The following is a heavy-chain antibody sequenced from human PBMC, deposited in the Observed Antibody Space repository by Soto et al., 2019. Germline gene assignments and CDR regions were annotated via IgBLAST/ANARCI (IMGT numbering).Heavy chain of an antibody. V-gene: IGHV1-18*01. Sequence: QVQLVQSGAEMKKPGASVKVSCKASGSTFTNYGVTWVRQAPGQGLEWMGWISPYNGNTNYAEKFQGRITMTTDTSTSTAYMELRRLRSDDTAVYYCAREGLPAPVVVVDATAFDPWGQGTLVTVSS. CDR3: AREGLPAPVVVVDATAFDP. CDR1: GSTFTNYG. CDR2: ISPYNGNT. J-gene: IGHJ5*02. D-gene: IGHD2-15*01.